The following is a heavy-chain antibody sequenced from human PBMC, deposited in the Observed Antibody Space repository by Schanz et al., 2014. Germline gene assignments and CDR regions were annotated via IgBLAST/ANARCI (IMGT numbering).Heavy chain of an antibody. Sequence: EGQLVESGGGLVQPGGSLRLSCIGSGFTFRSYALGWVRQAPGKGLEWVSGIGGSGDSTHYADSVKGRFIISRDNSKNTLYLQVNSLRAEDTAVYYCAKHVRSLTGNDYWGQGTLVTVSS. V-gene: IGHV3-23*04. J-gene: IGHJ4*02. CDR3: AKHVRSLTGNDY. CDR2: IGGSGDST. CDR1: GFTFRSYA. D-gene: IGHD3-9*01.